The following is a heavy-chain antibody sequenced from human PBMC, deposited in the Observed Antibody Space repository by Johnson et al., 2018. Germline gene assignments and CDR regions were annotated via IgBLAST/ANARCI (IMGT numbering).Heavy chain of an antibody. Sequence: VQLVESGGGVLQPGRSLRLSCAASGFTFSSYDMHWVRQAPGKGLEWVAIISYDGSNKYYADSVKGRFTISRDNSKNTLYLQMNSLRPEDTAVYYCAGGGNSNYGYYYYYYRDVWGKGTTVTVSS. D-gene: IGHD4-11*01. J-gene: IGHJ6*03. CDR1: GFTFSSYD. CDR3: AGGGNSNYGYYYYYYRDV. CDR2: ISYDGSNK. V-gene: IGHV3-30-3*01.